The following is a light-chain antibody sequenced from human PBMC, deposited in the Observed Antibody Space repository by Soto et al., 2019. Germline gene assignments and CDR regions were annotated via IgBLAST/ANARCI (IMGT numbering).Light chain of an antibody. CDR3: SSYTSSSTLYV. CDR2: DVS. J-gene: IGLJ1*01. CDR1: SSDVGGYNY. V-gene: IGLV2-14*01. Sequence: QSALTQPASVSGSPGQSITISCTGTSSDVGGYNYGSWYQPHPGKAPKLMIYDVSNRPSGVSNRFSGSKSGNTASLTISGLQAEDEAEYYCSSYTSSSTLYVFGTGTKLTVL.